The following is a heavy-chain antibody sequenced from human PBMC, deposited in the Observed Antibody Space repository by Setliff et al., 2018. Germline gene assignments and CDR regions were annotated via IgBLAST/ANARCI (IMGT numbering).Heavy chain of an antibody. CDR3: AGEDFDY. CDR1: GYSISSGYY. CDR2: IYHNGNS. Sequence: SETLSLTCSVSGYSISSGYYWGWIRQPPGKGLEWIGSIYHNGNSYYNPSLKSRVTISVDRSKNQFSLKLSSVIAADTAVYYCAGEDFDYWGQGTLVTVSS. V-gene: IGHV4-38-2*01. J-gene: IGHJ4*02.